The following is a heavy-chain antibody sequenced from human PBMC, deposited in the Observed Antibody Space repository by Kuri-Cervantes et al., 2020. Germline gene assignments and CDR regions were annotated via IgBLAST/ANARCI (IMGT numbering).Heavy chain of an antibody. CDR3: TRVLIRFGRGSSPDI. V-gene: IGHV1-8*01. CDR2: INPNTGAT. J-gene: IGHJ4*02. D-gene: IGHD3-16*01. Sequence: ASVKVSCKATGYTFTSYDIKWVRQPTGQGLEWMGWINPNTGATGYAQRFQGRVTMTRDTSINTAYMEVINLRTEDTAVYFCTRVLIRFGRGSSPDIWGQGTLVTVSS. CDR1: GYTFTSYD.